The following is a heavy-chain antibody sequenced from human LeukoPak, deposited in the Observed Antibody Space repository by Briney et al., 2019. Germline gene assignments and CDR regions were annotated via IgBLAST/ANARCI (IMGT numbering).Heavy chain of an antibody. CDR3: ARDSYCGGDCYYSY. V-gene: IGHV4-4*07. CDR2: IYTSGST. Sequence: PSETLSLTCAVYGGSFSGYYWSWIRQPAGKGLEWIGRIYTSGSTNYNPSLKSRVTISVDTSKNQFSLKLSSVTAADTAVYYCARDSYCGGDCYYSYWGQGTLVTVSS. CDR1: GGSFSGYY. J-gene: IGHJ4*02. D-gene: IGHD2-21*01.